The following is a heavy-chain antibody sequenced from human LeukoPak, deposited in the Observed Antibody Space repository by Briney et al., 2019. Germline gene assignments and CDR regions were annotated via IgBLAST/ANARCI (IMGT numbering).Heavy chain of an antibody. Sequence: SETLSLTCTVSGGSISSYYWSWIRQPPGKGLEWIGYIYYSGSTNYNPSLKSRVTISVDTSKNQFSLKLSSVTAADTAVYYCARGVRGYSYGSFDYWGQGTLVADSS. D-gene: IGHD5-18*01. V-gene: IGHV4-59*01. CDR3: ARGVRGYSYGSFDY. CDR2: IYYSGST. CDR1: GGSISSYY. J-gene: IGHJ4*02.